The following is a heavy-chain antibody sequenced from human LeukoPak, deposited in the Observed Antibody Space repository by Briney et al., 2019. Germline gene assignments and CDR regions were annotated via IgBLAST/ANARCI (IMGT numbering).Heavy chain of an antibody. V-gene: IGHV4-4*07. D-gene: IGHD2-2*01. CDR3: AREEIGYCSSTSCPHFDY. CDR2: IYTSVCN. CDR1: GGSISSYY. J-gene: IGHJ4*02. Sequence: SPSLSLTCTLSGGSISSYYWNWIRQPAGKGLEWIGRIYTSVCNTYNPSLKARVPISVDKSKNQFSLKLSSVTAADTAVYYCAREEIGYCSSTSCPHFDYWGQGSLVTVSS.